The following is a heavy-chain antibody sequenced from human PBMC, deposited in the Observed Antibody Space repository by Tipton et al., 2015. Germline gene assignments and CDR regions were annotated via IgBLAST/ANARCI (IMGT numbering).Heavy chain of an antibody. J-gene: IGHJ5*02. CDR2: IYNTGTT. Sequence: TLSLTCTVSGGSINSSDDYWAWIRQPPGRGLEWIGDIYNTGTTYYNPSLKSRVTISVDTSKNVFSLKLSSVTAADTAVYYCARRISIFAVGNWFDPWGQGTLVTVSS. D-gene: IGHD3-3*01. CDR3: ARRISIFAVGNWFDP. CDR1: GGSINSSDDY. V-gene: IGHV4-39*01.